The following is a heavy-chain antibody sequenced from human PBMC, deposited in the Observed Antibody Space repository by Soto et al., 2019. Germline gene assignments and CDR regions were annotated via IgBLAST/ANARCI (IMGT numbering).Heavy chain of an antibody. CDR1: DFTFMGLA. CDR2: LLRSGSST. D-gene: IGHD4-17*01. CDR3: AKDAVSGDGVWLLDS. V-gene: IGHV3-23*01. Sequence: GFLRLSCEASDFTFMGLAMSWARQAPGKGVVRVSSLLRSGSSTYYADSVKDRFTISSDISTNSLYLQMDGLRAEDTAVYYCAKDAVSGDGVWLLDSWGQETVVTV. J-gene: IGHJ5*02.